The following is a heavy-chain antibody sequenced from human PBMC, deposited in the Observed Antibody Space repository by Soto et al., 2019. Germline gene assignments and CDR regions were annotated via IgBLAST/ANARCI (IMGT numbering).Heavy chain of an antibody. J-gene: IGHJ3*02. CDR3: ARDQSVVVATIWSSDAFDI. D-gene: IGHD5-12*01. CDR2: IIPILGIA. Sequence: SVKVSCKASGGTFSSYTISWVRQAPGQGLEWMGRIIPILGIANYAQKFQGRVTITADKSTSTAYMELSSLRSEDTAVYYCARDQSVVVATIWSSDAFDIWGKGTMVTVSS. CDR1: GGTFSSYT. V-gene: IGHV1-69*04.